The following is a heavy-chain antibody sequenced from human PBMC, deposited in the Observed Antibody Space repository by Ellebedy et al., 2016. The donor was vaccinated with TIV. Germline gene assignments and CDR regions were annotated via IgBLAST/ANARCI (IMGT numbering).Heavy chain of an antibody. Sequence: GESLKISCKASGYSFTSYWISWVRQMPGKGLEWMARINPSDSYTSYSPSFQGHVTISVDWSSSTAYLQWSSLQASDSAIYYCAKKVGDSSSYSYYIGMDVWGQGTTVTVSS. CDR1: GYSFTSYW. CDR2: INPSDSYT. J-gene: IGHJ6*02. CDR3: AKKVGDSSSYSYYIGMDV. V-gene: IGHV5-10-1*01. D-gene: IGHD6-6*01.